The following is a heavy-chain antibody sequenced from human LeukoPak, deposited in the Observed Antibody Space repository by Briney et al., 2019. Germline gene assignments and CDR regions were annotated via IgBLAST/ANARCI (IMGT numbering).Heavy chain of an antibody. V-gene: IGHV4-59*08. Sequence: PSETLSLTCTVSGGSISSYYWSWIRQPPGKGLEWIGYIYYSGSTNYNPSLKSRVTISVDTSKNQFSLRLSSVTAADTAVYYCARLCSSTSCPFDYWGQGTLVTVSS. D-gene: IGHD2-2*01. J-gene: IGHJ4*02. CDR3: ARLCSSTSCPFDY. CDR1: GGSISSYY. CDR2: IYYSGST.